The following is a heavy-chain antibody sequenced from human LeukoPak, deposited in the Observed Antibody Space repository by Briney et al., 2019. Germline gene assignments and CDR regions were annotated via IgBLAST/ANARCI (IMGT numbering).Heavy chain of an antibody. CDR3: ARAGWAAAGRNWFDP. D-gene: IGHD6-13*01. CDR1: GYTFTSYD. Sequence: ASVKVSCKASGYTFTSYDINWVRQATGQGLEWMGWMNPNSGNTGYAQKFQGRVTMTRNTSISTAYMELSSLRSDDTAVYYCARAGWAAAGRNWFDPWGQGTLVTVSS. V-gene: IGHV1-8*01. CDR2: MNPNSGNT. J-gene: IGHJ5*02.